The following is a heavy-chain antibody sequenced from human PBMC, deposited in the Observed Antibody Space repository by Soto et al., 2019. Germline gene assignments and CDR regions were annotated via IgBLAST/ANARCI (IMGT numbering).Heavy chain of an antibody. Sequence: ASVKGSCKASGYTFTSYCISWVLQAPGQGLEWMGWISAYNGNTNYAQKLHGRVTMTTDTSTSKAYMEMRSLRSDDTAVYYCARGYSNYANNFDYWGQGTLVPASS. CDR3: ARGYSNYANNFDY. D-gene: IGHD4-4*01. J-gene: IGHJ4*02. CDR2: ISAYNGNT. V-gene: IGHV1-18*04. CDR1: GYTFTSYC.